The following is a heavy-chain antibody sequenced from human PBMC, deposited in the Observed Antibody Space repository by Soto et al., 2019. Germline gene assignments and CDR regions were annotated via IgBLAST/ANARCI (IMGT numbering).Heavy chain of an antibody. CDR3: ARRGGIAARFGY. D-gene: IGHD6-6*01. Sequence: SETLSLTCTVSGGSISSSSYYWGWIRQPPGKGLEWIGSIYYSGSTYYNPSLKSRVTISVDTSKNQFSLKLSSVTAADTAVYYCARRGGIAARFGYWGQGTLVTAPQ. CDR2: IYYSGST. CDR1: GGSISSSSYY. V-gene: IGHV4-39*01. J-gene: IGHJ4*02.